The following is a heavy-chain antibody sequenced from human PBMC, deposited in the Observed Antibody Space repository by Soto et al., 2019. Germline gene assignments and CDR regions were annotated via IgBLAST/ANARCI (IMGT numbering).Heavy chain of an antibody. V-gene: IGHV1-46*03. Sequence: SSVKVSCKASGYTFTSYYMHWVRQSPGQGLEWMGIINPSGGSTSYAQKFQGRVTMTRDTSTSTVYMELSSLRYEDTAVYYCARGHSGYDSTFDYWGQGILVTVSS. CDR1: GYTFTSYY. CDR2: INPSGGST. J-gene: IGHJ4*02. CDR3: ARGHSGYDSTFDY. D-gene: IGHD5-12*01.